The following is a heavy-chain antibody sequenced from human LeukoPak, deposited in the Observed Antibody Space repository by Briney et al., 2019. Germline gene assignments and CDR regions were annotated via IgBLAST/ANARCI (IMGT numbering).Heavy chain of an antibody. Sequence: GGSLRLSCAASGFTFSSYAMHWVRQAPGKGLEWVAVISYDGSNKYYADSVKGRFTISRDNSKNTLYLQMNSLRAEDTAVYYCAKSPTVVTGVLYYWGQGTLVTVSS. CDR2: ISYDGSNK. V-gene: IGHV3-30-3*02. J-gene: IGHJ4*02. D-gene: IGHD4-23*01. CDR3: AKSPTVVTGVLYY. CDR1: GFTFSSYA.